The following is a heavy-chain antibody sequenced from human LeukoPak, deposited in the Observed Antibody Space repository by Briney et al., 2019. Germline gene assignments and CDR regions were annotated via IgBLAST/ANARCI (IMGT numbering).Heavy chain of an antibody. CDR2: ISYDGSNK. Sequence: GGSLRLSCAASGFTFSSYAMHWVRQAPGKGLEWVAVISYDGSNKYYADSVKGRFTISRDNSKNTLHLQMNSLRAEDTAVYYCAKDSSSSYYFDYWGQGTLVTVSS. J-gene: IGHJ4*02. CDR3: AKDSSSSYYFDY. V-gene: IGHV3-30*04. CDR1: GFTFSSYA. D-gene: IGHD6-13*01.